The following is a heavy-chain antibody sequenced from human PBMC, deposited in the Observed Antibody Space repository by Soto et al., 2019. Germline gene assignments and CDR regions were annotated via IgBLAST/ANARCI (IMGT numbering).Heavy chain of an antibody. J-gene: IGHJ4*02. CDR2: IWYDGSNK. V-gene: IGHV3-33*01. Sequence: GGSLRLSCAASGFTFSSYGMHWVRQAPGKGLEWVAVIWYDGSNKYYADSVKGRFTISRDNSKNTLYLQMNSLRAEDTAVYYCARMIYGDYGIDYWGQGTLVTVSS. CDR3: ARMIYGDYGIDY. CDR1: GFTFSSYG. D-gene: IGHD4-17*01.